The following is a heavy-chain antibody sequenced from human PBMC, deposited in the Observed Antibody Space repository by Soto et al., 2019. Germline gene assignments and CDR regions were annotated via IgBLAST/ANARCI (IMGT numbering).Heavy chain of an antibody. D-gene: IGHD2-8*01. Sequence: QVQLLESGGGVVQPGRSLRLSCAASGFTFSSYAMHWVRQPPGKGLEWVAVVSNDGRNKFYADSVRGRFTISRDDSKKTLYLEMDSLRVEDTAGFYCARGEHGLDHWGQGSLVIVSP. V-gene: IGHV3-30-3*01. CDR2: VSNDGRNK. CDR3: ARGEHGLDH. CDR1: GFTFSSYA. J-gene: IGHJ4*02.